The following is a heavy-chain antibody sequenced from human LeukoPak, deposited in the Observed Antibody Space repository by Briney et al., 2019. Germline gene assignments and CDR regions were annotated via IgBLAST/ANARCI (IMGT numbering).Heavy chain of an antibody. CDR2: ISSSGNT. CDR3: ARDLGYSGFDWAP. CDR1: GYSISSGYY. J-gene: IGHJ5*02. V-gene: IGHV4-38-2*02. Sequence: ASETLSPTCTVSGYSISSGYYWGWIRQPPGKRLEWVGSISSSGNTYYNPTLKSRVTISVDTSKNLFSLNLTPVTAADAAVYYCARDLGYSGFDWAPWGQGTLVTVSS. D-gene: IGHD5-12*01.